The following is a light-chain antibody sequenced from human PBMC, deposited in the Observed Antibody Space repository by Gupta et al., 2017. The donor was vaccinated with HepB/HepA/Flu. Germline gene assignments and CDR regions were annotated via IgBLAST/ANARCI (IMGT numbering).Light chain of an antibody. V-gene: IGKV1-13*02. CDR2: EAS. Sequence: IQLTQSPSSLSASVGDRVTITCRASQGIGRALAWYQQNPGQPPKLLIYEASNLESGVPSRFSGSGYGTDFTLTISSLQPEDFATYYCQQVNGYPCSFGQGTKLDFK. CDR1: QGIGRA. J-gene: IGKJ2*04. CDR3: QQVNGYPCS.